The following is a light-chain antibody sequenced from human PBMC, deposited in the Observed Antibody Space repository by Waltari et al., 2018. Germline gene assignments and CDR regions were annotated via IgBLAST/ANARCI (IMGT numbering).Light chain of an antibody. CDR3: QTGGHGTWV. V-gene: IGLV4-69*01. CDR2: VNRDGSH. CDR1: SGHSSNV. Sequence: QLVLTQSPSASASLGASVKLTCTLSSGHSSNVIEWLQQQPGKRPRYLMKVNRDGSHSKGDEIPDRFSGSISGAERYLAISSLQSEDEADYYCQTGGHGTWVFGGGTKLTVL. J-gene: IGLJ3*02.